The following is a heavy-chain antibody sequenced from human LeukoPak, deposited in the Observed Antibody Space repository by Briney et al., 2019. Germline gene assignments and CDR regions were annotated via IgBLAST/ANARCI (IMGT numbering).Heavy chain of an antibody. CDR3: ARSPEYYYDSSGSYGGGYYYGMDV. D-gene: IGHD3-22*01. Sequence: SETLSLTCTVSGGSISSGGYYWSWIRQPPGKGLEWIGYIYHSGSTYYNPSLKSRVTISVDRSKNQFSLKLSSVTAADTAVYYCARSPEYYYDSSGSYGGGYYYGMDVWGQGTTVTVSS. V-gene: IGHV4-30-2*01. CDR1: GGSISSGGYY. CDR2: IYHSGST. J-gene: IGHJ6*02.